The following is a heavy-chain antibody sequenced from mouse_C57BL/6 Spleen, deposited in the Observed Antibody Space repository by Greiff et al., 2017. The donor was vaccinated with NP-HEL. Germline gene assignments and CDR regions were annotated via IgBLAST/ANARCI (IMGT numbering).Heavy chain of an antibody. D-gene: IGHD4-1*01. Sequence: DVKLVESGGGLVKPGGSLKLSCAASGFTFSDYGMHWVRQAPEKGLEWVAYISSGSSTIYYADTVKGRFTISRDNAKNTLFLQMTSLRSEDTAMYYCAELGYFDYWGQGTTLTVSS. J-gene: IGHJ2*01. CDR2: ISSGSSTI. V-gene: IGHV5-17*01. CDR1: GFTFSDYG. CDR3: AELGYFDY.